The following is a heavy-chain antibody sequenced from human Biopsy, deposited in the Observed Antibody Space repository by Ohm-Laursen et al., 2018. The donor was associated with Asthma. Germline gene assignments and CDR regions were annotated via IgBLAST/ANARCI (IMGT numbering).Heavy chain of an antibody. CDR2: IYSGGTS. CDR1: GFTVSRDH. V-gene: IGHV3-53*01. Sequence: SLRLSCSASGFTVSRDHMFWVRQAPGKGLEWVSVIYSGGTSPTADSVRGRFTISRDYSKNTLYLQMHSLRAEDTAAYYCARGDSSNWSHYYFDYWGQGTLVTVSS. CDR3: ARGDSSNWSHYYFDY. J-gene: IGHJ4*02. D-gene: IGHD3-22*01.